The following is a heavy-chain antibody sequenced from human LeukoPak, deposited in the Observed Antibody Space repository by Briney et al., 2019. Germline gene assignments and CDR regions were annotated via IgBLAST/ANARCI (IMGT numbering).Heavy chain of an antibody. J-gene: IGHJ4*02. V-gene: IGHV1-2*02. Sequence: ASVKVSFKASGYTFTVYYMHWVRRAPGQGLEWMGWINPNSGGTNYAQKFQGRVTMTRDTSISTAYMELSRLRSDDTAVYYCATTGAVARHYWGQGTLVTVSS. CDR2: INPNSGGT. D-gene: IGHD6-19*01. CDR3: ATTGAVARHY. CDR1: GYTFTVYY.